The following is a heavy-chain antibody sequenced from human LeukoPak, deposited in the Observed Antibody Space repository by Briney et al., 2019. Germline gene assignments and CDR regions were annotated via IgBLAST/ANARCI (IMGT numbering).Heavy chain of an antibody. V-gene: IGHV1-2*02. CDR1: GYTFTGYY. CDR3: ARGIRVPYYFDY. Sequence: GASVKVSCKASGYTFTGYYMHWGRQTPGQGLEWMGWINPNSGATNYAQKFQGRVTMTRDTSISTAYMELSRLRSDDTAVYYCARGIRVPYYFDYWGQGTLVTVSS. CDR2: INPNSGAT. J-gene: IGHJ4*02. D-gene: IGHD3-3*02.